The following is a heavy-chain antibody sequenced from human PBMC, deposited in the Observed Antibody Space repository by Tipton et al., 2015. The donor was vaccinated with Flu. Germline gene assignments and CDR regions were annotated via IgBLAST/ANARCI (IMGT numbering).Heavy chain of an antibody. CDR1: GYPISSGYN. Sequence: LRLSCTVSGYPISSGYNWGWIRQPPGKGLEWLGNIFHSGNTYYNPSLKSRVTISVDKSKNQFSLNLSSVTAADTAVYYCAKEVVVPATRFDAWGQGTQVTV. CDR3: AKEVVVPATRFDA. CDR2: IFHSGNT. V-gene: IGHV4-38-2*02. D-gene: IGHD2-15*01. J-gene: IGHJ4*02.